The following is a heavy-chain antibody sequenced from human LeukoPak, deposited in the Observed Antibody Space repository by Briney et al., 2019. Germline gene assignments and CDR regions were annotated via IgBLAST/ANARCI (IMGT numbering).Heavy chain of an antibody. CDR2: INPNSGGT. Sequence: ASVKVSCKASGYTFTGYCMHWVRQAPGQGLEWMGWINPNSGGTNYAQKFQGRVTMTRDTSISTAYMELSRLRSDDTAVYYCATINYCSSTSCARTGYFQHWGQGTLVTVSS. J-gene: IGHJ1*01. D-gene: IGHD2-2*01. CDR1: GYTFTGYC. CDR3: ATINYCSSTSCARTGYFQH. V-gene: IGHV1-2*02.